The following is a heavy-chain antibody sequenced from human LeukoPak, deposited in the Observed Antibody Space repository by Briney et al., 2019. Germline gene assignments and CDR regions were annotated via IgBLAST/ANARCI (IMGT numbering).Heavy chain of an antibody. J-gene: IGHJ4*02. D-gene: IGHD1-1*01. CDR3: ARGFYNWNDRPTLPIDY. CDR2: IKQDGSEK. CDR1: GFTFSSYW. Sequence: QPGGSLRLSCAASGFTFSSYWMSWVRQAPGKGLEWVANIKQDGSEKYYVDSVKGRFTISRDNAKNSLYLQMNSLRAEDTAIYYCARGFYNWNDRPTLPIDYWGQGTLVTVSS. V-gene: IGHV3-7*01.